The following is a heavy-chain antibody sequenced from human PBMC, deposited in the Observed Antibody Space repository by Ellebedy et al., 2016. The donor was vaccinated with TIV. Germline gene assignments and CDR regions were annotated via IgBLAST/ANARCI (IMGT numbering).Heavy chain of an antibody. V-gene: IGHV3-74*01. CDR3: ARDSEDAGAAMDY. D-gene: IGHD2-15*01. Sequence: FTFSRDNAKNTLYLQMNSLRAEDTALYFCARDSEDAGAAMDYWGQGTLVTVSS. J-gene: IGHJ4*02.